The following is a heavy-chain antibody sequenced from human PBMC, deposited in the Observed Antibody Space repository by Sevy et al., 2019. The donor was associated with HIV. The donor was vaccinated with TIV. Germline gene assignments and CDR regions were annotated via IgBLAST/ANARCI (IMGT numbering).Heavy chain of an antibody. CDR3: ARASGPAVGAYFDY. J-gene: IGHJ4*02. CDR1: GYSFSAYF. V-gene: IGHV1-2*06. Sequence: ASVKVSCKASGYSFSAYFLHWVRQAPGQGLEWMGRISPNSGGTVYAQKFRGRVTMTRDTYSTTGYMELSRLKSDDTALDYCARASGPAVGAYFDYWGQGALVTVSS. D-gene: IGHD3-10*01. CDR2: ISPNSGGT.